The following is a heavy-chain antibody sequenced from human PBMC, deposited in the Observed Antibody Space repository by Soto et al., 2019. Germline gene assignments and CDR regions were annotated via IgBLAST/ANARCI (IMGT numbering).Heavy chain of an antibody. J-gene: IGHJ3*02. CDR1: GGTFSTSS. D-gene: IGHD4-17*01. V-gene: IGHV1-69*14. CDR2: ILPVFGTA. Sequence: QVHLVQSGAEVKKPGSSVKVSCKASGGTFSTSSINWLRQAPGQRPEWMGNILPVFGTADYAQKFRDRVTSTADKSTNTAYMELRSLFSEDAAVYYCARRHEYGGNSDAFDIWGQGTVVTVSS. CDR3: ARRHEYGGNSDAFDI.